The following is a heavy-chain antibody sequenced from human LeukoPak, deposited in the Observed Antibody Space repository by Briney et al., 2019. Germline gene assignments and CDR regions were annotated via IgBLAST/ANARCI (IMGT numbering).Heavy chain of an antibody. J-gene: IGHJ6*02. D-gene: IGHD4-17*01. V-gene: IGHV3-23*01. CDR3: AKPARLGDYGA. Sequence: GGSLRLSCAASGFTFSSYSMNWVRQTPGKGLEWVSSVSGSGGGTYYADSVKGRFTISRDNSKNTLNLQMNSLRVEDTAVYYCAKPARLGDYGAWGQGTTVTVSS. CDR1: GFTFSSYS. CDR2: VSGSGGGT.